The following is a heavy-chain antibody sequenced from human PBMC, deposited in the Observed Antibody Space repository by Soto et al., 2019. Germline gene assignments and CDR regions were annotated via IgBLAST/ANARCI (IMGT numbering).Heavy chain of an antibody. V-gene: IGHV3-21*04. J-gene: IGHJ4*02. CDR1: GFTLSSHS. Sequence: XGSLRLSCAVSGFTLSSHSMNWVRQAPGKGLEWVSCISSGDNYTYYADSVKGRFTISRDNAKNSLVLQMKSLRAEDTAVYFCARGSSGYISSWYYFDYWGRGTLVTVPS. CDR3: ARGSSGYISSWYYFDY. D-gene: IGHD6-13*01. CDR2: ISSGDNYT.